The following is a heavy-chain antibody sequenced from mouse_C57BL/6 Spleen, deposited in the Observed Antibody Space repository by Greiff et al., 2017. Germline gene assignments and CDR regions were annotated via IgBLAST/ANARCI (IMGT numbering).Heavy chain of an antibody. CDR1: GYTFTSYW. CDR3: ARRDGYYPYYAMDY. CDR2: IHPNSGST. D-gene: IGHD2-3*01. J-gene: IGHJ4*01. V-gene: IGHV1-64*01. Sequence: QVQLKQPGAELVKPGASVKLSCKASGYTFTSYWMHWVKQRPGQGLEWIGMIHPNSGSTNYNEKFKSKATLTVDKSSSTAYMQLSSLTSEDSAVYYCARRDGYYPYYAMDYWGQGTSVTVSS.